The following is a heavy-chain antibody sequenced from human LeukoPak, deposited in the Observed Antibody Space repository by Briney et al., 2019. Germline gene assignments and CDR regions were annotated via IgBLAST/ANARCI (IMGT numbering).Heavy chain of an antibody. Sequence: GASVKVSCKASGYTFTGYYMHWVRQAPGQGLEWMGWINPNSGGTNYAQKFQGRVTMTGDTSISTAYMELSRLRSDDTAVYYCARGEGVNYRYSGFGYFNAVDYWGQGTLVTVSS. J-gene: IGHJ4*02. CDR3: ARGEGVNYRYSGFGYFNAVDY. CDR2: INPNSGGT. V-gene: IGHV1-2*02. CDR1: GYTFTGYY. D-gene: IGHD3-16*02.